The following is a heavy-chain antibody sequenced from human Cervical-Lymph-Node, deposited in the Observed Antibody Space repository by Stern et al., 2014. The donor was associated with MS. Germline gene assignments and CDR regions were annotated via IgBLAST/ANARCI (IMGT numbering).Heavy chain of an antibody. V-gene: IGHV1-24*01. CDR2: FDPEDGET. CDR1: GYTLTELS. Sequence: QLEESGAEVKKPGASVKVSCKVSGYTLTELSLHWVRQAPGKGLEWMGGFDPEDGETINAQRFQGRVTMTEDTSTDTAYMELSSLRSEDTAVYYCAGGGFNNAFDIWGQGTPVTVSS. CDR3: AGGGFNNAFDI. D-gene: IGHD3-16*01. J-gene: IGHJ3*02.